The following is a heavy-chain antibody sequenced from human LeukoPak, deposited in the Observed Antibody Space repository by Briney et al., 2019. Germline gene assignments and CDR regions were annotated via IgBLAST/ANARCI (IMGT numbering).Heavy chain of an antibody. V-gene: IGHV3-21*01. CDR3: AREGDYDFWSGYFKGNNWFDP. D-gene: IGHD3-3*01. J-gene: IGHJ5*02. CDR2: ISSSSSYI. Sequence: GGSLRLSCAASGFTFSSYTMNWVRQAPGKGLEWVSSISSSSSYIYYADSVKGRFTISRDNAKNSLYLQMMSMRAEDTAGYYCAREGDYDFWSGYFKGNNWFDPWGQGTLVTVSS. CDR1: GFTFSSYT.